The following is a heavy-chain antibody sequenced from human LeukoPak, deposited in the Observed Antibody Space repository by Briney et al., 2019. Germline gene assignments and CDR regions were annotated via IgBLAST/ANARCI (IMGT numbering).Heavy chain of an antibody. D-gene: IGHD3-22*01. Sequence: PGGSLRLSCGASGFXVSSNYMSWVRQAPGKGLEWVSVIYSGGSTYYADSVKGRFTISRDNSKNTLYLQMNSLRAEDTAVYYCARGYYHTFDYWGQGTLVTVSS. CDR3: ARGYYHTFDY. V-gene: IGHV3-53*01. CDR1: GFXVSSNY. J-gene: IGHJ4*02. CDR2: IYSGGST.